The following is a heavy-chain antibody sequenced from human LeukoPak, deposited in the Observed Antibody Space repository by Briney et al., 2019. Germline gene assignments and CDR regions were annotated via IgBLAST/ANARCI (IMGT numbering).Heavy chain of an antibody. D-gene: IGHD6-13*01. CDR2: ISGSGGST. Sequence: GGSLRLSCAASGFTFSSYAMSWVRRAPGKGLEWVSAISGSGGSTYYADSVKGRFTISRDNSKNTLYLQMNSLRAEDTAVYYCANLESPRIALLGWGQGTLVTVSS. V-gene: IGHV3-23*01. J-gene: IGHJ4*02. CDR3: ANLESPRIALLG. CDR1: GFTFSSYA.